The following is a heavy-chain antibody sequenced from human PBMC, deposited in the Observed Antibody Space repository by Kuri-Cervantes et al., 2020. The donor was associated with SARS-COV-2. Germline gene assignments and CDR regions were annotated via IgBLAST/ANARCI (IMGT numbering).Heavy chain of an antibody. Sequence: SETLSLTCTVSGGSISNYYWIWLRQPPGQGLGWVGDFYDTGSTNYNPSLESRVTISVDTSRRQFSLNVRSVSAADTAVYYCARVNTGWIDLWSLGTLVTVSS. D-gene: IGHD1-1*01. J-gene: IGHJ5*02. V-gene: IGHV4-59*01. CDR2: FYDTGST. CDR3: ARVNTGWIDL. CDR1: GGSISNYY.